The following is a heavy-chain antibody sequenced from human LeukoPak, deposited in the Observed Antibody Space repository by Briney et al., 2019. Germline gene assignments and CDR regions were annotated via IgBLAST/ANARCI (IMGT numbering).Heavy chain of an antibody. CDR2: ISYDGNNK. CDR3: ARGRGVPTTLPEFDY. D-gene: IGHD3-3*01. V-gene: IGHV3-30*03. Sequence: SGGSLRLSCAASGFTFSSYGMHWVCQAPGKGLEWVAAISYDGNNKHYADSLKGRFTISRDNSKNTLYLQMTSLIPDDTALYYCARGRGVPTTLPEFDYWGQGTLVTVSS. CDR1: GFTFSSYG. J-gene: IGHJ4*02.